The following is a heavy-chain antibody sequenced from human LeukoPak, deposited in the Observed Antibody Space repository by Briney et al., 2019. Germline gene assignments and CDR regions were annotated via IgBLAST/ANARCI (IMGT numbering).Heavy chain of an antibody. Sequence: KISCKGSGYSFTSYWIGWVRQAPGQGLEWMGGIIPIFGTANYAQKFQGRVTITADESTSTAYMELSSLRSEDTAVYYCARVKGEWLDYWGQGTLVTVSS. CDR2: IIPIFGTA. V-gene: IGHV1-69*01. CDR3: ARVKGEWLDY. D-gene: IGHD5-12*01. J-gene: IGHJ4*02. CDR1: GYSFTSYW.